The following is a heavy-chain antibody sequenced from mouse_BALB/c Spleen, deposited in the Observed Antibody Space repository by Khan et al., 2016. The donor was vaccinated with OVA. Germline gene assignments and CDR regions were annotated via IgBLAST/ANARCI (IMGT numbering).Heavy chain of an antibody. V-gene: IGHV1S135*01. CDR3: TRHGYVAWFTY. D-gene: IGHD2-2*01. Sequence: VQLKQSGPELMQPGASVKISCKASGYSFTSYYIHWVIQSHGKSLEWIGYIDPFSGDTTYNQKFKGRATLTVDKSSSTAYIHLSNLTSEDSAVYYCTRHGYVAWFTYWGQATLVTVAA. CDR2: IDPFSGDT. CDR1: GYSFTSYY. J-gene: IGHJ3*01.